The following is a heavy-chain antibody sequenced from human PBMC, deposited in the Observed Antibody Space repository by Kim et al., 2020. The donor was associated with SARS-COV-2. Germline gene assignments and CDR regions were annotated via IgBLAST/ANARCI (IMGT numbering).Heavy chain of an antibody. D-gene: IGHD1-7*01. CDR3: ARVLHFETTYHGLDV. V-gene: IGHV3-64*01. J-gene: IGHJ6*01. Sequence: NSVGGRFTISRDNSKNTLYLQMGSLRAEDMAVYYCARVLHFETTYHGLDVWGQGTTVTVSS.